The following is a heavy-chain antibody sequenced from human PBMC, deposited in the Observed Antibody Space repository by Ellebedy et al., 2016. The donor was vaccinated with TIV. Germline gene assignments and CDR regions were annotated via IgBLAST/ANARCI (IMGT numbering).Heavy chain of an antibody. CDR2: ISESGGNT. CDR3: AKNHRSSGWPAFDS. CDR1: GLTFSSHA. D-gene: IGHD6-19*01. V-gene: IGHV3-23*01. Sequence: GESLKISCAASGLTFSSHAMSWVRQAPGKGLEWVSAISESGGNTYYADSVKGRFTISRDNSKDTLYLQVNSLRADDTGVYYFAKNHRSSGWPAFDSWGQGTLVPVSS. J-gene: IGHJ4*02.